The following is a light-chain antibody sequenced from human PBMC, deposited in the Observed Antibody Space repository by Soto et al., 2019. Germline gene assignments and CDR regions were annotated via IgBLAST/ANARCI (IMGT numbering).Light chain of an antibody. V-gene: IGKV1-33*01. CDR3: QQHNSLPLT. CDR2: DAS. CDR1: QDIKNY. J-gene: IGKJ3*01. Sequence: DIQMTQSPSSLSASVGDRVTITCQATQDIKNYLSWYQQKPGKAPKVLIYDASNLETGVSSRFSGSGSGTDFTFPISSLQPEDIATYYCQQHNSLPLTFGPGTRVDIK.